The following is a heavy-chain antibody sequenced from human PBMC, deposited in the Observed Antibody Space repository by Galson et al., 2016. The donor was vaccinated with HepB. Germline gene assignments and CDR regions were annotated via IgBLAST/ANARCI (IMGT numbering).Heavy chain of an antibody. D-gene: IGHD5-18*01. CDR1: GFTFSTYA. CDR2: ISGSGDT. Sequence: LRLSCAASGFTFSTYAMSWVRQAPGKGLGWVSGISGSGDTKFADSVKGRFTISRDNSKTTLYLQMNGLRVEDTAVYYCAKISVQYSYQYWGFDYWGQGTLVTVSS. J-gene: IGHJ4*02. V-gene: IGHV3-23*01. CDR3: AKISVQYSYQYWGFDY.